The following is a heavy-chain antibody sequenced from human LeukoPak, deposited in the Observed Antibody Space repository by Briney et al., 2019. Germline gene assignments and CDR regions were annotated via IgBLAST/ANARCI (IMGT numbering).Heavy chain of an antibody. J-gene: IGHJ3*02. D-gene: IGHD6-19*01. CDR3: ARGYSSGWYLEAFDI. CDR1: GGSISSYY. V-gene: IGHV4-59*01. Sequence: SSETLSLTCTVSGGSISSYYWSWIRQPPGKGLEWIGYIYYSGSTNYNPSLKSRVTISVDTSKNQFSLKLNSVTAADTAVYYCARGYSSGWYLEAFDIWGQGTMVTVSS. CDR2: IYYSGST.